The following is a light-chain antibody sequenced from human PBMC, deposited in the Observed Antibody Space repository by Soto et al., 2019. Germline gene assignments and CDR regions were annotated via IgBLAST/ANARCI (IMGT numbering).Light chain of an antibody. Sequence: VMPQSPVTLSVSPGARATLSCRASQSVSTNLAWYQHKPGQAPRFLIYGASTRATGIPARFSGSGSGTEFTLTISSLQSEDSAVYYCQQYNDLVTFGGGTKVDIK. CDR1: QSVSTN. J-gene: IGKJ4*01. CDR2: GAS. CDR3: QQYNDLVT. V-gene: IGKV3-15*01.